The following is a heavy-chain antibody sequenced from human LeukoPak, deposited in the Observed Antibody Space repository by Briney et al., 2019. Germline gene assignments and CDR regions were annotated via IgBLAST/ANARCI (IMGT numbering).Heavy chain of an antibody. D-gene: IGHD3-10*01. J-gene: IGHJ4*02. CDR2: LYSDGNT. CDR3: ARQLWSQAPLDY. V-gene: IGHV3-53*01. CDR1: GFTVSTNY. Sequence: GGSLRLSCAASGFTVSTNYMSWVRQAPGKGLEWVSTLYSDGNTYYADSVRGRFTISRDDSRNTLFLQMNNLRVEDTAMYYCARQLWSQAPLDYWGQGTLVTVS.